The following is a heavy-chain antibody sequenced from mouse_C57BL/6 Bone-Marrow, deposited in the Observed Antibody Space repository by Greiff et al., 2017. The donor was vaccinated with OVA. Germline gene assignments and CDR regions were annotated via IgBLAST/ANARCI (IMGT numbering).Heavy chain of an antibody. Sequence: QVQLQQSGAELVKPGASVKLSCKASGYTFTSYWMHWVKQRPGRGLEWIGRIDPNSGGTKYNEKFKSKATLTVDKPSSTAYMQLSSLTSEDSAVYYYAREFITTVVPYYFDYWGQGTTLTVSS. D-gene: IGHD1-1*01. CDR2: IDPNSGGT. J-gene: IGHJ2*01. V-gene: IGHV1-72*01. CDR3: AREFITTVVPYYFDY. CDR1: GYTFTSYW.